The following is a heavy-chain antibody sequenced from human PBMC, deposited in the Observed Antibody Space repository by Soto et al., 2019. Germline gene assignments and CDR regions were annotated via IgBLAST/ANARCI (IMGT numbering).Heavy chain of an antibody. J-gene: IGHJ3*01. CDR1: GGSISSGGYC. CDR2: ICYSGST. CDR3: ARDQSGAADF. Sequence: QVQLQESGPGLVKPSQTLSLTCTVSGGSISSGGYCWGWIRQHPGKGLEWIGYICYSGSTYYSPSLKSRVTISADTSKNQFSLNLKFVTAADTAVYFCARDQSGAADFWGQGTVVTVS. V-gene: IGHV4-31*03. D-gene: IGHD7-27*01.